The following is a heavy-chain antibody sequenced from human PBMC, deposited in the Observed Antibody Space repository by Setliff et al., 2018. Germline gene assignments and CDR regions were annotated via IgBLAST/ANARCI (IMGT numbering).Heavy chain of an antibody. CDR3: SRLVRYCTTTTCQSVPGAEV. D-gene: IGHD2-8*01. CDR1: GYTFTNYG. CDR2: IGAYTGNT. J-gene: IGHJ4*02. Sequence: ASVKVSCKASGYTFTNYGITWVRQAPGQGLEWMGWIGAYTGNTNYAQKFQGRVTMTTDTSTSTAYMELRSLRSDDTAVYYCSRLVRYCTTTTCQSVPGAEVWGQGTLVTVSS. V-gene: IGHV1-18*01.